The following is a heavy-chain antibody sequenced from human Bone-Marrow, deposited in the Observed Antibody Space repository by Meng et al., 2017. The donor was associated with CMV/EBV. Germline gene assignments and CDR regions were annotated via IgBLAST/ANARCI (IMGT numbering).Heavy chain of an antibody. J-gene: IGHJ6*02. CDR2: IYYSGNT. CDR1: GGSISSYY. Sequence: GSLRLSCTVSGGSISSYYWSWIRQPPGKGLEWIGFIYYSGNTNYNYSLQSRISISLDTSKNQFSLNLISVTAADTAVYYCARGYSNYRYYYGMDVWGQGTTVTVSS. CDR3: ARGYSNYRYYYGMDV. D-gene: IGHD4-11*01. V-gene: IGHV4-59*01.